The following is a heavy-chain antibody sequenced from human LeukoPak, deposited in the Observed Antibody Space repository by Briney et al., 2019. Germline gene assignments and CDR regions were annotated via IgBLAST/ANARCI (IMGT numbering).Heavy chain of an antibody. CDR2: IYYSGST. Sequence: TSETLSLTCTVSGGSISSSSYYWGWIRQPPGKGLEWIGSIYYSGSTYYNPSLKSRITISVDTSKNQFSLKLSSVTAADTAVYYCARAGSSGWLYFDYWGQGSLVTVSS. V-gene: IGHV4-39*01. CDR3: ARAGSSGWLYFDY. CDR1: GGSISSSSYY. D-gene: IGHD6-19*01. J-gene: IGHJ4*02.